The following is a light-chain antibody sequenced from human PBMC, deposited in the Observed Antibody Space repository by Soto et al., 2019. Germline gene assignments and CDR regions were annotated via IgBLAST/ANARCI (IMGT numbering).Light chain of an antibody. CDR3: QQYGSSPTRT. CDR1: QSVSSSY. CDR2: GAS. Sequence: IVLTQSPGTLSLSPGERATLSCRASQSVSSSYLAWYQQKPGQAPRLLIYGASSRATGIPDRFSGSGSGTEFTLSISRLETEDFAVYYGQQYGSSPTRTFGQGTKVDIK. V-gene: IGKV3-20*01. J-gene: IGKJ1*01.